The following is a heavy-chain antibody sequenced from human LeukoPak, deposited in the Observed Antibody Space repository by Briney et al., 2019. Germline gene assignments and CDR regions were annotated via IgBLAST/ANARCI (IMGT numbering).Heavy chain of an antibody. D-gene: IGHD6-13*01. Sequence: ASVKVSCKASGYTLTELSMHWVRQAPGKGLEWMGGFDPEDGETIYAQKFQGRVTMAEDTSTDTAYMELSSLRSEDTAVYYCATGRGSSWYEGRYYFDYWGQGTLVTVSS. V-gene: IGHV1-24*01. CDR2: FDPEDGET. CDR3: ATGRGSSWYEGRYYFDY. J-gene: IGHJ4*02. CDR1: GYTLTELS.